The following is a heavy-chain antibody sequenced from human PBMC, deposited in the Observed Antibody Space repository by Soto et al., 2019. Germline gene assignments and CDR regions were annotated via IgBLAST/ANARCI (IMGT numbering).Heavy chain of an antibody. J-gene: IGHJ4*02. CDR3: ARVRGYSYGHFDY. Sequence: LRLSCAASGFTRSSYSMNWVRQAPGKGLEWVSYISSGSTTIYYADSVKGRFTISRDNVENSLSLQMNSLRDEDTAVYYCARVRGYSYGHFDYWGQGTLVTVSS. CDR2: ISSGSTTI. D-gene: IGHD5-18*01. V-gene: IGHV3-48*02. CDR1: GFTRSSYS.